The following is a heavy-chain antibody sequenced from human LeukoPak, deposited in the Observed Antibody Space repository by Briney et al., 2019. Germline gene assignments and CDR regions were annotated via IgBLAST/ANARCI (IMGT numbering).Heavy chain of an antibody. V-gene: IGHV1-18*01. J-gene: IGHJ4*02. CDR1: GYTFDKYN. CDR2: ISGDNGNT. D-gene: IGHD2-8*01. CDR3: ARGDYMYYVRFFDY. Sequence: GASVKVSCKTSGYTFDKYNINWVRQAPGQGLEWMGTISGDNGNTNYAPKVEGRLTMTTGPSTSTAFMELRSLRSDDTAIYYCARGDYMYYVRFFDYWGQGTLVTVSS.